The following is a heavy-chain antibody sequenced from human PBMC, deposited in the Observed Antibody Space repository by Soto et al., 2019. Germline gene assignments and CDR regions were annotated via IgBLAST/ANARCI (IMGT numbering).Heavy chain of an antibody. CDR2: IYWDDSK. V-gene: IGHV2-5*02. J-gene: IGHJ4*02. CDR3: AHAYGGRSLY. CDR1: GFSLSTDRVG. Sequence: QITLKESGPTLVKPTQTLTPTCTFSGFSLSTDRVGVGWIRQPPGKALDWLAVIYWDDSKTYSPSLKSRLTITKDTSKNQVVLTMTNMDPVDTATYYCAHAYGGRSLYWGQGTLVTVSS. D-gene: IGHD1-26*01.